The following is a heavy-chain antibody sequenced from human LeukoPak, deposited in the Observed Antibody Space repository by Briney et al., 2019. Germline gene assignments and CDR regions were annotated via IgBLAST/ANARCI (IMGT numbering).Heavy chain of an antibody. CDR2: INHSGST. V-gene: IGHV4-39*07. J-gene: IGHJ4*02. CDR3: ARGRYSSGWDFDY. CDR1: GGSISSGGYS. D-gene: IGHD6-19*01. Sequence: PSETLSLTCTVSGGSISSGGYSWSWIRQPPGKGLEWIGEINHSGSTNYNPSLKSRVTISVDTSKNQFSLKLSSVTAADTAVYYCARGRYSSGWDFDYWGQGTLVTVSS.